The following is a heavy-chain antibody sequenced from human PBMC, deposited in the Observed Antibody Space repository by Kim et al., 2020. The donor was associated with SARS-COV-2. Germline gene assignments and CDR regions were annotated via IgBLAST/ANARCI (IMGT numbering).Heavy chain of an antibody. CDR2: IIPVFERT. V-gene: IGHV1-69*13. CDR1: GGIFSDNV. D-gene: IGHD2-8*01. Sequence: SVKVSCKASGGIFSDNVFSWVRQAPGQGLEWMGGIIPVFERTNYAQMFQGRVTITADESTNTAYMELSNLRSEDTAVYYCARSNAKFRVGFHYFYGMDVWGQGTTVSVSS. CDR3: ARSNAKFRVGFHYFYGMDV. J-gene: IGHJ6*02.